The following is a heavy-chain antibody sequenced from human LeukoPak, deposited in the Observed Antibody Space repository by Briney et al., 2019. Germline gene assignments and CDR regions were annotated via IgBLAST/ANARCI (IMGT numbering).Heavy chain of an antibody. V-gene: IGHV4-34*01. J-gene: IGHJ5*02. CDR3: ARGRRMVRGVIRNWFDP. D-gene: IGHD3-10*01. CDR2: INHSGST. Sequence: GSLRLSCAASGFTFSSYGMHWVRQAPGKGLEWIGEINHSGSTNYNPSLKSRVTISVDTSKNQFSLKLSSVTAADTAVYYCARGRRMVRGVIRNWFDPWGQGTLVTVSS. CDR1: GFTFSSYG.